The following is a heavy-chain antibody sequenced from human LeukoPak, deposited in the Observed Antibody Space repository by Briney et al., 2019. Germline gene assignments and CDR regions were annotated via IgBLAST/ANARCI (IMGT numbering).Heavy chain of an antibody. CDR3: ATDGAGFDT. CDR1: GFTFNDYY. V-gene: IGHV3-11*01. J-gene: IGHJ5*02. Sequence: PRGSLRLSCAASGFTFNDYYMSWIRQAPGKGLEWLSYINIGGTNTHYADSVKGRFTISRDNAKKSLYLEMNNLRAEDTAVYYCATDGAGFDTWGQGVLVTVSS. CDR2: INIGGTNT.